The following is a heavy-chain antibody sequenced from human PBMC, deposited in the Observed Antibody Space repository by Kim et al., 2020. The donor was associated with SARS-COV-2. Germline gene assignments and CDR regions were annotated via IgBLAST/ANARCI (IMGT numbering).Heavy chain of an antibody. CDR2: IYYSGST. J-gene: IGHJ4*02. V-gene: IGHV4-59*01. Sequence: SETLSLTCTVSGGSISSYYWSWIRQPPGKGLEWIGYIYYSGSTNYNPSLKSRVTISVDTSKNQFSLKLSSVTAADTAVYYCAAHGYSSSWYVGGFDYWGQGTLVTVSS. CDR1: GGSISSYY. D-gene: IGHD6-13*01. CDR3: AAHGYSSSWYVGGFDY.